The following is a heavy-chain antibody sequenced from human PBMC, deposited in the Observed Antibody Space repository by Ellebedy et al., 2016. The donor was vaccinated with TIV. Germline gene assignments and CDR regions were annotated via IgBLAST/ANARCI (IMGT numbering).Heavy chain of an antibody. CDR3: AKEFHNEGYGAYFDY. V-gene: IGHV3-7*01. CDR1: HFLFSPSW. CDR2: IKPDGTEK. D-gene: IGHD5-18*01. Sequence: GESLKISXVGSHFLFSPSWMSWVRQAPGKGLEWVAKIKPDGTEKFYVDSVKGRFTISRDNAKNSLYLQMNSLRAEDTAVYYCAKEFHNEGYGAYFDYWGQGVPVTVSS. J-gene: IGHJ4*02.